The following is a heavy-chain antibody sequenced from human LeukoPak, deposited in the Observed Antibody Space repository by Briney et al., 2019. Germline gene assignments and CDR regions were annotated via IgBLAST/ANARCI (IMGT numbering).Heavy chain of an antibody. V-gene: IGHV1-2*02. CDR2: INPKSGDT. D-gene: IGHD6-19*01. CDR1: EDTFTGYY. J-gene: IGHJ4*02. Sequence: GAPVKVSCKASEDTFTGYYLHWVRQAPGQGLEWLGWINPKSGDTNYAQNFQGRVTMTRDTSINTAYMELSRLTSDDTAVYYCARDLWQWLLMVYWGQGTLVTVSS. CDR3: ARDLWQWLLMVY.